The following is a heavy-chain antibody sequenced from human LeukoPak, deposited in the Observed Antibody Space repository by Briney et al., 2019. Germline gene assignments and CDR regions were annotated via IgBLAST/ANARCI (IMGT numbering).Heavy chain of an antibody. D-gene: IGHD2-2*01. CDR1: GYSISSGYY. CDR3: ARTQHCSSTSCPHGLDS. J-gene: IGHJ4*02. Sequence: PSETLSLTCTVSGYSISSGYYWGWIRQPPGKGLEWIGSIYHSGGTYYNPSLKSRVTISVDTSKNQFSLKLSSVTAADTAVYYCARTQHCSSTSCPHGLDSWGQGTLVTVSS. V-gene: IGHV4-38-2*02. CDR2: IYHSGGT.